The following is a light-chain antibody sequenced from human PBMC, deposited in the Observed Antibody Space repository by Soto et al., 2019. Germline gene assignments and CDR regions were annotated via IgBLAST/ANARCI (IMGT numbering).Light chain of an antibody. J-gene: IGKJ2*01. CDR3: QQSFGTLRN. V-gene: IGKV1-39*01. Sequence: DIQMAQSPSSLSASVGDRVTITCRASQPIANYLNWYQHKAGDAPKLLISVASSLQSGVPSRFSGSGSGTEFTLTITNLQPDDFATYYCQQSFGTLRNFGQGTKLEIK. CDR1: QPIANY. CDR2: VAS.